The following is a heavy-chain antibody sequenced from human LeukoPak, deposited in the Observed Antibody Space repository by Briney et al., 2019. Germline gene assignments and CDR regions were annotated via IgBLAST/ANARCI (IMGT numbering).Heavy chain of an antibody. V-gene: IGHV3-9*01. CDR1: GFTFDDYA. D-gene: IGHD6-19*01. Sequence: GGSLRLSSAASGFTFDDYAMHWVRQAPGKGLEWVSGINWNGDYIGYADSVKGRFTVSRDNAKNSLYLQMDSLRPEDTALYYCVKDIGSGWYGKYKYGMDVWGQGTTVTVSS. CDR2: INWNGDYI. J-gene: IGHJ6*02. CDR3: VKDIGSGWYGKYKYGMDV.